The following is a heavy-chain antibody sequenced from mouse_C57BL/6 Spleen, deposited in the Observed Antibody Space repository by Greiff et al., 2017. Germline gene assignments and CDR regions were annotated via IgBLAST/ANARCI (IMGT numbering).Heavy chain of an antibody. CDR2: ISSGGSYT. V-gene: IGHV5-6*01. CDR3: ARLSDYGLDY. CDR1: GFTFSSYG. Sequence: EVQLQESGGDLVKPGGSLKLSCAASGFTFSSYGLSWVRQTPDKRLEWVATISSGGSYTNSPDSVKGRFTITRANAKTTPYLQLSSLKSEDTAMYCCARLSDYGLDYWGKGTTLTVSS. D-gene: IGHD2-13*01. J-gene: IGHJ2*01.